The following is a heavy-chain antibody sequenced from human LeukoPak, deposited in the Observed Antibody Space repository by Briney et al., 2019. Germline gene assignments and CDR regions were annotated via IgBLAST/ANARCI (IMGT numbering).Heavy chain of an antibody. CDR2: INPSGGST. V-gene: IGHV1-46*01. CDR1: GYTFTSYY. Sequence: ASVKVSCKASGYTFTSYYMHWVRQAPGQGLEWMGIINPSGGSTSYAQKFQGRVTMTRDMSTSTVYMELSSLRSEDTAVYYCARSVGPESRGYDSSGYYPWYFDCWGQGTLVTVSS. CDR3: ARSVGPESRGYDSSGYYPWYFDC. J-gene: IGHJ4*02. D-gene: IGHD3-22*01.